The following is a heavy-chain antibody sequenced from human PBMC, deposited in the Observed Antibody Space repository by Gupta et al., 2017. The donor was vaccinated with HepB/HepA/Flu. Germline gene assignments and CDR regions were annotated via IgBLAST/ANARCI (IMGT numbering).Heavy chain of an antibody. J-gene: IGHJ6*03. CDR3: AKGNSGSKYYYYMDV. CDR1: GFTLSNYA. V-gene: IGHV3-23*01. Sequence: EVQVLESGGGLVQPGGSLRLYCAASGFTLSNYAMSWVRQAPGKGFEWVSDISGSGGTTNNTDSVKGRFTISRDNSKNTLYLQMNSLRAEDTAVYYCAKGNSGSKYYYYMDVWGKGTTVTVSS. D-gene: IGHD1-26*01. CDR2: ISGSGGTT.